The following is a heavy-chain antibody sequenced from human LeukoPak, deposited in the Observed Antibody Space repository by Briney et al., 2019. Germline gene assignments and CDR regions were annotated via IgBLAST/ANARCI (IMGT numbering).Heavy chain of an antibody. CDR1: GYTFTSYY. Sequence: ASVKVSCKASGYTFTSYYMHWVRQAPGQGLEWMGIINPSGGSTSYAQKFQGRVTMTRDTSTSTVYMELSSLRSEDTAVYYCARDLCGSCYGGGGFDYWGQGTLVTVSS. CDR2: INPSGGST. CDR3: ARDLCGSCYGGGGFDY. D-gene: IGHD2-15*01. V-gene: IGHV1-46*01. J-gene: IGHJ4*02.